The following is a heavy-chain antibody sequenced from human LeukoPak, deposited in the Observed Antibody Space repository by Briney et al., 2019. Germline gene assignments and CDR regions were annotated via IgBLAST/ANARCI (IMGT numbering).Heavy chain of an antibody. CDR2: IKSKTDGGTT. V-gene: IGHV3-15*01. D-gene: IGHD7-27*01. Sequence: PGGSLRLSCAASGFXFSNAWINWVRQAPGKGLEWVGRIKSKTDGGTTDYAAPVKGRFTISRDDSKHTLYLQVNSLKTEDTALYYCTTGNWGSFSYWGQGTLVTVSS. J-gene: IGHJ4*02. CDR1: GFXFSNAW. CDR3: TTGNWGSFSY.